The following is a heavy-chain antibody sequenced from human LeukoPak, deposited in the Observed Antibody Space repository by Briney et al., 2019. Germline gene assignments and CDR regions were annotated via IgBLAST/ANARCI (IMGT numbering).Heavy chain of an antibody. Sequence: PGGSLRLSCGASGFTFSSYWMSWVRQAPGKGLEWVANIKQDGSEKYYVDSVKGRFTISRDNAKNSLYLQMNSLRAEDTAVYYCARDGEYSSGWLNWFDPWGQGTLVTVSS. CDR1: GFTFSSYW. D-gene: IGHD6-19*01. CDR3: ARDGEYSSGWLNWFDP. V-gene: IGHV3-7*01. J-gene: IGHJ5*02. CDR2: IKQDGSEK.